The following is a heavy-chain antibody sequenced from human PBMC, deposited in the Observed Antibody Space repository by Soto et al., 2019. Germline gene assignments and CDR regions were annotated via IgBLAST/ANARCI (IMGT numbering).Heavy chain of an antibody. CDR2: IYYSTRTYYNPSGST. V-gene: IGHV4-39*01. CDR3: VRHKDRNCFDP. Sequence: SETLSLTCIVSGDSISSDSYYWGWIRQPPGKGLEWIGSIYYSTRTYYNPSGSTYYNPSLKSRVSISIDTSKNHFSLKLSSVTATDTAVYYCVRHKDRNCFDPWGQGAPVTVS. J-gene: IGHJ5*02. CDR1: GDSISSDSYY.